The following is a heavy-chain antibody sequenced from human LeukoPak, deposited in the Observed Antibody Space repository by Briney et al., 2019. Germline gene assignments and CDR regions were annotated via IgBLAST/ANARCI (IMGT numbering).Heavy chain of an antibody. Sequence: ASVKVSCKASGYTFTSYGISWVRQAPGQGPEWMGVISPSSASTTYAQKFQGRVTMTTDTSTSTAYMELRSLRSDDTAVYYCARRSTIVRGVYPTYEYFYYMDVWREETTV. V-gene: IGHV1-18*01. D-gene: IGHD3-10*01. J-gene: IGHJ6*03. CDR3: ARRSTIVRGVYPTYEYFYYMDV. CDR1: GYTFTSYG. CDR2: ISPSSAST.